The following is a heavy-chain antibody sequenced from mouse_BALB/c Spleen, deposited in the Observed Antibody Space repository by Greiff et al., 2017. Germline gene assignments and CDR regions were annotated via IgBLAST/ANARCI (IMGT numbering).Heavy chain of an antibody. CDR3: AREGATTTGDYAMDY. CDR1: GYAFSSSW. Sequence: QVQLKESGPELVKPGASVKISCKASGYAFSSSWMNWVKQRPGQGLEWIGRIYPGDGDTNYNGKFKGKATLTADKSSSTAYMQLSSLTSVDSAVYFCAREGATTTGDYAMDYWGQGTSVTVSS. D-gene: IGHD1-1*01. J-gene: IGHJ4*01. V-gene: IGHV1-82*01. CDR2: IYPGDGDT.